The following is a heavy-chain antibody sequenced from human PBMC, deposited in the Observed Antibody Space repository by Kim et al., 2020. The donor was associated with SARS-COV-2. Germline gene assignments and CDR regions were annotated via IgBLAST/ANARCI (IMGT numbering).Heavy chain of an antibody. CDR1: GFSFTEYA. J-gene: IGHJ4*01. Sequence: GGSLRLSCAASGFSFTEYAMAWVRQTPGKGLEWVSTIQGNGETTFYADSVKGRLVISRDDSKNTVSLQMNSLRVEDSAVYYCAKRSSEYSMIYYFDYWG. D-gene: IGHD6-6*01. CDR3: AKRSSEYSMIYYFDY. CDR2: IQGNGETT. V-gene: IGHV3-23*01.